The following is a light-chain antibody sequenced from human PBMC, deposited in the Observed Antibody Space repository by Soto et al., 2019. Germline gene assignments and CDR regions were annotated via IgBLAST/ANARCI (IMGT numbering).Light chain of an antibody. J-gene: IGKJ1*01. CDR2: AAS. V-gene: IGKV3-20*01. Sequence: EIVLTQSPGTLSLSPGERATLSCRASQTVSSSYLAWYQQKPGQAPRLLIYAASSRATGIPDRFSGSGSGTVFTLTISRLEPEDFSVYSCQQYDSSPRTFGQGTKVEI. CDR3: QQYDSSPRT. CDR1: QTVSSSY.